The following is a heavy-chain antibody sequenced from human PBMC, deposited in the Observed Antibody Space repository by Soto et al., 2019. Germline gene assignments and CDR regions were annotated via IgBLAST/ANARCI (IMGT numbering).Heavy chain of an antibody. J-gene: IGHJ6*02. Sequence: EVQLVESGGGLVKPGGSLRLSCAASGFTFSSYSMNWVRQAPGKGLEWVSSISSSSSYIYYADSVKGRFTISRDNAKNAXYXXMNSLRAEDTAVYDGASVKNRVVVAATDYCYGMDVWGQGTTVTVSS. D-gene: IGHD2-15*01. CDR2: ISSSSSYI. CDR1: GFTFSSYS. V-gene: IGHV3-21*01. CDR3: ASVKNRVVVAATDYCYGMDV.